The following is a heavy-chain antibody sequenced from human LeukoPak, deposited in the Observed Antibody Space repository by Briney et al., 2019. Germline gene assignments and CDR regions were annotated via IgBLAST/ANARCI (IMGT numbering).Heavy chain of an antibody. CDR2: IYYSGST. D-gene: IGHD2-2*01. V-gene: IGHV4-39*01. CDR3: ARGRYCSSTSCYDFQH. CDR1: GGSISSSSYY. J-gene: IGHJ1*01. Sequence: SETLSLTRTVSGGSISSSSYYWGWIRQPPGKGLEWIGSIYYSGSTYYNPSLRSRVTISVDTSKNQFSLKLSSVTAADTAVYYCARGRYCSSTSCYDFQHWGQGTLVTVSS.